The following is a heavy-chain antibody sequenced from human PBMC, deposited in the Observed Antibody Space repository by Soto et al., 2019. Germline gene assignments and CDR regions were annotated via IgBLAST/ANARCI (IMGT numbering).Heavy chain of an antibody. CDR3: ANDPPYRMYYCQH. CDR2: IAGRFGTT. V-gene: IGHV3-23*01. D-gene: IGHD3-10*01. Sequence: EVQLLESGGGLVQPGGSLRLSCAASGFTFNNYIMNWVREAPGKGLECVSTIAGRFGTTAYADSVKGRFTISRDNSQNTQFRQMNSLRADDSAIYSCANDPPYRMYYCQHWGQGSPVPVSS. J-gene: IGHJ4*02. CDR1: GFTFNNYI.